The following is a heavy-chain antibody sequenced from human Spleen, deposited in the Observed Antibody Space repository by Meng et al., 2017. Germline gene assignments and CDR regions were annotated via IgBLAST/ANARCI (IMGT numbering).Heavy chain of an antibody. CDR1: GASFSAYY. J-gene: IGHJ4*02. CDR2: INHSGST. CDR3: ARGPTTMAHDFDY. D-gene: IGHD4-11*01. V-gene: IGHV4-34*01. Sequence: QVQPQPWGAALLKPSATLSLTCVVSGASFSAYYWSWIRQPPGKGLEWIGEINHSGSTNYNPSLESRATISVDTSQNNLSLKLSSVTAADSAVYYCARGPTTMAHDFDYWGQGTLVTVSS.